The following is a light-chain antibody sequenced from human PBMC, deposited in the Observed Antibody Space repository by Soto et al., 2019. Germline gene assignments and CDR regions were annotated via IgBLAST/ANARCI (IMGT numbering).Light chain of an antibody. CDR1: SSDVGGYGY. J-gene: IGLJ1*01. V-gene: IGLV2-14*01. Sequence: QSALTQPASVSGSPGQSITISCTGTSSDVGGYGYVSWYQQHPGKAPKLMIYGVNNRPSGVSYRFSGSKSGNTASLTISGLQAEDEADYYCSSYTSSTTYGFGTGTKVTVL. CDR3: SSYTSSTTYG. CDR2: GVN.